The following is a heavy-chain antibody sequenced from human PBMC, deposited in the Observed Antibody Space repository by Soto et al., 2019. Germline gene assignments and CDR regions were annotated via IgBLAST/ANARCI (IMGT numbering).Heavy chain of an antibody. J-gene: IGHJ5*02. CDR2: IIPIFGTA. CDR3: ARDIYCSSTSCYKSWNWFDP. Sequence: GASVKVSCKASGGTFSSYAISWVRQAPGQGLEWMGGIIPIFGTANYAQKFQGRVTITADESTSTAYMEPSSLRSEDTAVYYCARDIYCSSTSCYKSWNWFDPWGQGTLVTVSS. CDR1: GGTFSSYA. V-gene: IGHV1-69*13. D-gene: IGHD2-2*02.